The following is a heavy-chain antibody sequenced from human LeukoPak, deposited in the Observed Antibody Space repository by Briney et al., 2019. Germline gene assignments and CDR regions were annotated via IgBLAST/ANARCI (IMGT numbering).Heavy chain of an antibody. CDR1: GFSFNKYW. CDR2: INQDGSER. J-gene: IGHJ4*02. CDR3: AREYIDSDYHGLGSYFALDS. Sequence: GGSLRLSCVVSGFSFNKYWMSWVRQAPGKGLEWVANINQDGSERNYVDSVKGRFTISRDNAKNSLSLQMNILRVADTAAYYCAREYIDSDYHGLGSYFALDSWGQGILVTVSS. V-gene: IGHV3-7*03. D-gene: IGHD3-10*01.